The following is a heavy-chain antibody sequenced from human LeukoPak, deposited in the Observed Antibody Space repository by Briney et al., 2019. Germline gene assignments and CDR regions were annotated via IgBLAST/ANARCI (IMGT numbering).Heavy chain of an antibody. CDR2: ISYDGSNK. CDR1: GFTFSSYA. V-gene: IGHV3-30-3*01. Sequence: GRSLRLSCAASGFTFSSYAMHWVRQAPGKGLEWVAVISYDGSNKYYADSVRGRFTISRDNSKNTLYLQMNSLRAEDTAVYYCARDPWDIVATLYAFDIWGQGTMVTVSS. CDR3: ARDPWDIVATLYAFDI. D-gene: IGHD5-12*01. J-gene: IGHJ3*02.